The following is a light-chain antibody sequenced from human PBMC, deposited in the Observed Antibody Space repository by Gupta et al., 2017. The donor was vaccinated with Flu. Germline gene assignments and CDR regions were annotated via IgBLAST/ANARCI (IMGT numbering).Light chain of an antibody. V-gene: IGKV3-20*01. CDR3: QQYDSPPQT. CDR2: EST. Sequence: LPWRPGESATLSCRASQRVSSCYVSWYQQRPGQPTRLIFYESTSGAAIIPRLISSGYAGAVFSPTISRVQQEFFGHYYRQQYDSPPQTFGPGTRVEIK. J-gene: IGKJ3*01. CDR1: QRVSSCY.